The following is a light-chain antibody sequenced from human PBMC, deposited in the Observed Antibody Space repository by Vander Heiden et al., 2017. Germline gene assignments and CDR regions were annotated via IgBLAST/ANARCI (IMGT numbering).Light chain of an antibody. J-gene: IGKJ4*01. CDR3: QQRNERLT. V-gene: IGKV3-11*01. CDR2: NAS. Sequence: EIVLTQSPATLSLSPGERATLSCRASQSVSTYLDWYQQKAGQAPRLLIYNASKRANGIPDRFSGSGSGTDFTLTSSSREPEDFAVYYCQQRNERLTFGGGTKVEIK. CDR1: QSVSTY.